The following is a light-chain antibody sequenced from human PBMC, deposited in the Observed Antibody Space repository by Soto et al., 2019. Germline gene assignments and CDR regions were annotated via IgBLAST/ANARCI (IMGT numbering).Light chain of an antibody. CDR3: XXYNNWRPQT. CDR1: QSVSSN. CDR2: GAS. V-gene: IGKV3-15*01. J-gene: IGKJ1*01. Sequence: EIVMTQSPATLSVSPGERATLSCRASQSVSSNLAWYQQKPGQAPRLLIYGASTRATGIPARFSGSGSGTEFXXTXXSXQSEXFAVXXXXXYNNWRPQTFGQGTKVEIK.